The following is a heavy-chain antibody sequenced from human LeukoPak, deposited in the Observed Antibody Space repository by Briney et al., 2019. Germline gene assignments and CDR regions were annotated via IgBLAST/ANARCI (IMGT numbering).Heavy chain of an antibody. CDR1: GFTVSSNY. CDR3: AKVGTYCGGDCYPSDFDY. J-gene: IGHJ4*02. D-gene: IGHD2-21*02. Sequence: GGSLRLSCAASGFTVSSNYMSWVRQAPGKGLEWVSVIYSGGSTYYADSVKGRFTISRDNSKNTLYLQMNSLRAEDTAVYYCAKVGTYCGGDCYPSDFDYWGQGTLVTVSS. CDR2: IYSGGST. V-gene: IGHV3-53*05.